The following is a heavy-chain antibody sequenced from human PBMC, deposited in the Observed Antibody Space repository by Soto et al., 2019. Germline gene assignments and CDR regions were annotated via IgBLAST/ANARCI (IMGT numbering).Heavy chain of an antibody. Sequence: SETLSLTCAVYGGSFSGYYWSWIRQPPGKGLEWIGEINHSGSTNYNPSLKSRVTISVDTSKNQFSLKLSSVTAADTAVYYCARVKYYGSGSYYNLNWFDPWGQGTLVTVS. CDR1: GGSFSGYY. D-gene: IGHD3-10*01. CDR3: ARVKYYGSGSYYNLNWFDP. V-gene: IGHV4-34*01. J-gene: IGHJ5*02. CDR2: INHSGST.